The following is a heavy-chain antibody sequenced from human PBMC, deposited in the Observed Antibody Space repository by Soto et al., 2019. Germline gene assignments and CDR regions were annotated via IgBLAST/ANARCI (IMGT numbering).Heavy chain of an antibody. D-gene: IGHD3-9*01. Sequence: EVQLLESGGGLVQPGGSLRLSCAASGFTFSSYAMSWVRQAPGKGLEWVSAISGSGGSTYYADSVKGRFTISRDNSKNTLYLQMNSLRAEDTAVYYCAKDASAYYDILTGYYEAYWGQGTLVTVSS. J-gene: IGHJ4*02. CDR3: AKDASAYYDILTGYYEAY. CDR2: ISGSGGST. CDR1: GFTFSSYA. V-gene: IGHV3-23*01.